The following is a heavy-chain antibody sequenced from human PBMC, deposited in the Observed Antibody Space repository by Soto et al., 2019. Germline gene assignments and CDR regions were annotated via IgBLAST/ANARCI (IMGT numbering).Heavy chain of an antibody. D-gene: IGHD6-6*01. CDR1: VGTFSSYA. CDR2: IIPIFGTA. Sequence: QVQLVQSGAEVKKPGSSVKVSCKASVGTFSSYAISWVRQATGQGLEWRGGIIPIFGTANYAQKFQGTVTITADESVNTANMELGRLRSEDTAVDYCASGGSWSIAAPHRYGMDVWGQGTTVTVSS. V-gene: IGHV1-69*01. CDR3: ASGGSWSIAAPHRYGMDV. J-gene: IGHJ6*02.